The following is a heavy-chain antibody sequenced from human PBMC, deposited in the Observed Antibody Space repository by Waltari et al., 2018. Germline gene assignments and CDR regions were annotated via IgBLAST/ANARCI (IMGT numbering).Heavy chain of an antibody. CDR3: AHRPRYSSSWYDFGVFDY. D-gene: IGHD6-13*01. J-gene: IGHJ4*02. Sequence: QITLKESGPTLVKPTQTLTLTCTFSGFSLSTSGVGVGWSRQPPGKALEWLALIYWNDDKRYSPSLKSRLTITKDTSKNQVVLTMTNMDPVDTATYYCAHRPRYSSSWYDFGVFDYWGQGTLVTVSS. V-gene: IGHV2-5*01. CDR1: GFSLSTSGVG. CDR2: IYWNDDK.